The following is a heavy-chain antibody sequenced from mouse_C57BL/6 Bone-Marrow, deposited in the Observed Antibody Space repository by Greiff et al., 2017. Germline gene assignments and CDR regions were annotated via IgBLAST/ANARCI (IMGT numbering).Heavy chain of an antibody. V-gene: IGHV1-26*01. Sequence: EVQLQQSGPELVKPGASVKISCKASGYTFTDYYMNWVKQSHGKSLEWIGDINPNNGGTSYNQKFKGKATLTVDKSSSTAYMELRSLTSEDSAVYYCAPIYYDYDDYAMDYWGQGTSVTVSS. CDR3: APIYYDYDDYAMDY. J-gene: IGHJ4*01. CDR1: GYTFTDYY. CDR2: INPNNGGT. D-gene: IGHD2-4*01.